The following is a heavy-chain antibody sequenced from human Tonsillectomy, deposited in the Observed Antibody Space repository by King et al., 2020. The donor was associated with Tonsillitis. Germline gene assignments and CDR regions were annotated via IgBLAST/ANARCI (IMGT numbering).Heavy chain of an antibody. CDR1: GFSFSSYG. Sequence: VQLVESGGGVVQPGRSLSLSCAASGFSFSSYGMHWVRQTPGKGLEWVAVISFDGTRKNYADSVKGRFTISRDGSHNTLYLQMNSLRADDTAVYYCAREGLYSSGWGLDYWGQGTLLSVSS. CDR2: ISFDGTRK. J-gene: IGHJ4*02. V-gene: IGHV3-33*05. D-gene: IGHD6-19*01. CDR3: AREGLYSSGWGLDY.